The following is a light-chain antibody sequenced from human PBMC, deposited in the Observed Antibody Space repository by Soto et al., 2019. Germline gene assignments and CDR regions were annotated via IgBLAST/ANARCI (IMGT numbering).Light chain of an antibody. CDR1: QSVSSNY. V-gene: IGKV3-20*01. CDR2: GAS. CDR3: QQYGSSPPIT. J-gene: IGKJ5*01. Sequence: EIVLTQSPGTLSLSPGERATLSCRASQSVSSNYLAWYQQKPGQAPRLLIYGASNRATGIPDGFSGSGSGTDFTLTISRLEPEDFAVYYCQQYGSSPPITFGQGTRLEIK.